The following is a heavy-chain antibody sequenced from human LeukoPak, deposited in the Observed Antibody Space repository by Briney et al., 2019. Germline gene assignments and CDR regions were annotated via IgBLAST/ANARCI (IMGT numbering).Heavy chain of an antibody. CDR1: GGTFSSYA. V-gene: IGHV1-69*04. CDR2: IIPILGIA. CDR3: ASGFYYDSSGYYIPLSFDY. Sequence: SVKVSCKASGGTFSSYAISWVRQAPGQGLEWMGRIIPILGIANYAQKFQGRVTITADESTSTAYMELSSLRSEDTAVYYCASGFYYDSSGYYIPLSFDYWGQGTLVTVSS. J-gene: IGHJ4*02. D-gene: IGHD3-22*01.